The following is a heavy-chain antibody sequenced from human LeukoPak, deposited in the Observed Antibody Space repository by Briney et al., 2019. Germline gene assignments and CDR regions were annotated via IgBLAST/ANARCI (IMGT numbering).Heavy chain of an antibody. V-gene: IGHV3-23*01. Sequence: GGSLRLSCAASGLTFSSYDMSWVRQAPGKGLEWVSAISGSGGRTYYADSVKGRFTISRDNSKNTLYLQMNSLRAEDTAVYYCARGYYNGGFDYWGQGTLVTVSS. CDR3: ARGYYNGGFDY. J-gene: IGHJ4*02. CDR2: ISGSGGRT. D-gene: IGHD3-9*01. CDR1: GLTFSSYD.